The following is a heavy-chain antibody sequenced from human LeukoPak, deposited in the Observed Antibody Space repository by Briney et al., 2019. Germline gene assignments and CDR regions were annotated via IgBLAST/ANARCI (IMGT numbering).Heavy chain of an antibody. D-gene: IGHD3-9*01. J-gene: IGHJ4*02. V-gene: IGHV1-69*06. CDR1: GGTFSSYA. CDR3: ARDVWCYDILTGYCPLRY. CDR2: IIPIFGTA. Sequence: EASVKVSCKASGGTFSSYAISWVRQAPGQGLEWMGGIIPIFGTANYAQKFQGRVTITADKSTSTAYMELSSLRSEDTAVYYCARDVWCYDILTGYCPLRYWGQGTLVTVSS.